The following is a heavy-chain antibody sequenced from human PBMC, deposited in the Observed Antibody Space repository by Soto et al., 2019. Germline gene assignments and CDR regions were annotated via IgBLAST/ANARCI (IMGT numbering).Heavy chain of an antibody. V-gene: IGHV3-48*01. Sequence: GGSLRLSCAASGFTFSSYSMNWVRQAPGKGLEWVSYISSSSSTIYYADSVKGRFTISRDNAKNSLYLQMNSLRAEDTAVYYCARDNHCSGGSCYPATYDYWGQGTLVTVSS. D-gene: IGHD2-15*01. J-gene: IGHJ4*02. CDR1: GFTFSSYS. CDR2: ISSSSSTI. CDR3: ARDNHCSGGSCYPATYDY.